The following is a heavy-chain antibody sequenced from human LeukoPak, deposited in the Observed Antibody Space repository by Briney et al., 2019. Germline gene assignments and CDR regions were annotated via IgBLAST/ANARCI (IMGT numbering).Heavy chain of an antibody. CDR3: ARSFGESYFDY. CDR2: ISYSGNT. V-gene: IGHV4-31*03. Sequence: SQTLSLTCTVSGGSITSGGYFWSWIRQHPGKGLEWIGYISYSGNTYYNPSLKSRLTISVDTSKNQFSLKLSSVTAADTAVYYCARSFGESYFDYWGQGILVTVSS. J-gene: IGHJ4*02. D-gene: IGHD3-10*01. CDR1: GGSITSGGYF.